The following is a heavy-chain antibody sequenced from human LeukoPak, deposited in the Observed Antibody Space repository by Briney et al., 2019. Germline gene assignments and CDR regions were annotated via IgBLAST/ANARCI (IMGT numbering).Heavy chain of an antibody. D-gene: IGHD6-13*01. CDR3: ATAEAWYLGWFDS. CDR2: INPSSGSA. J-gene: IGHJ5*01. V-gene: IGHV1-8*01. Sequence: ASVKVSCKASGNTITKYEINWVRQTPGQGLEWMGWINPSSGSAVYAQNFQGRITMTWNTSITTAYMEMSSLRSDDTAIYYCATAEAWYLGWFDSWGQGTLVAVSS. CDR1: GNTITKYE.